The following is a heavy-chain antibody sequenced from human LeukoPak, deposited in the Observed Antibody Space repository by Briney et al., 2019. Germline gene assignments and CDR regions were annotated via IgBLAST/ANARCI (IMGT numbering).Heavy chain of an antibody. V-gene: IGHV3-7*03. J-gene: IGHJ6*03. Sequence: GGSLRLSCAASGFTFSSYWMSWVRQAPGKGLEWVANIKQDGSEKYYVDSVKGRFTISRDNAKNSLYLQMNSLRAEDTALYYCATAGGYYYNYYMDVWGRGTTVTVSS. CDR2: IKQDGSEK. CDR1: GFTFSSYW. CDR3: ATAGGYYYNYYMDV.